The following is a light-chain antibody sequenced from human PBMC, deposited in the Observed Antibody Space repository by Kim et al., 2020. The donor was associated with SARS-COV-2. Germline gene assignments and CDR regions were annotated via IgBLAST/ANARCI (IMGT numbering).Light chain of an antibody. CDR1: QSINNC. Sequence: DIQMTQSPSSLSASVGDRLTISCRASQSINNCLNWYQQKPGEAPKLLISEASRLESGVPSRFSGSGSGTDFTLTITTLQPEDFATYYCQQSYSLSYSFGQGTKLEI. CDR2: EAS. CDR3: QQSYSLSYS. V-gene: IGKV1-39*01. J-gene: IGKJ2*03.